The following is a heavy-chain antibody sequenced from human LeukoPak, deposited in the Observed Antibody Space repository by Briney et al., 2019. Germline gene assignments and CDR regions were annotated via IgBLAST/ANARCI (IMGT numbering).Heavy chain of an antibody. Sequence: SETLSLTCTVSGGSISSGGYYWSWIRQHPGKGLEWIGYIYYSGSTYYNPSLKSRVTISVDTSKNQFSLKLSSVTAADTAVYYCARARRRWLQLGAFDIWGQGTMVTVSS. CDR2: IYYSGST. V-gene: IGHV4-31*03. CDR1: GGSISSGGYY. CDR3: ARARRRWLQLGAFDI. J-gene: IGHJ3*02. D-gene: IGHD5-24*01.